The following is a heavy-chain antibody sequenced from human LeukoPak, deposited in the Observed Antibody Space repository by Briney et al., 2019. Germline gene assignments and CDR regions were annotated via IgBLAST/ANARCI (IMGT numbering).Heavy chain of an antibody. CDR1: GYTFTGYY. Sequence: ASLRRSRKASGYTFTGYYIHWVRQAPRQGLEWMGWINPDSGGTNYAQKFQGRVTMTRDTSISTAYMELSELRSDDTAVYYCARDLRYNDYRDYYFDYWGERILASVSS. CDR2: INPDSGGT. V-gene: IGHV1-2*02. CDR3: ARDLRYNDYRDYYFDY. J-gene: IGHJ4*02. D-gene: IGHD4-17*01.